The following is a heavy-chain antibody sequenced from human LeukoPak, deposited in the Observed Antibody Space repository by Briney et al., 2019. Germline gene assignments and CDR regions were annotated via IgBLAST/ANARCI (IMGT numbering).Heavy chain of an antibody. J-gene: IGHJ3*02. CDR1: GGSISSYY. CDR2: IYSSGST. V-gene: IGHV4-4*09. D-gene: IGHD5-18*01. CDR3: ARHKIQLWPNDAFDI. Sequence: SETLSLTCTASGGSISSYYWSWIRQPPGKGLEWIGYIYSSGSTNYNPYLKSRVTISIDTYKTQFSLKLSSVTAADTVVYYCARHKIQLWPNDAFDIWGQGTMVTVSS.